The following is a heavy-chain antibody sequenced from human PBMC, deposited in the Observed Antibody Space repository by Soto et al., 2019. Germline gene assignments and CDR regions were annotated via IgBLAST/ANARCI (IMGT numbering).Heavy chain of an antibody. J-gene: IGHJ4*02. CDR3: ARETPTYYDFWSGYGNFDY. Sequence: GGSLRLSCAASGFTFSSYAMHWVREAPGNGLEWVVVISYDGSNKYYADSVKGRFTISRDNSKNTLYLQMNSLRAEDTAVYYCARETPTYYDFWSGYGNFDYWSQGTLVTVSS. CDR2: ISYDGSNK. D-gene: IGHD3-3*01. V-gene: IGHV3-30-3*01. CDR1: GFTFSSYA.